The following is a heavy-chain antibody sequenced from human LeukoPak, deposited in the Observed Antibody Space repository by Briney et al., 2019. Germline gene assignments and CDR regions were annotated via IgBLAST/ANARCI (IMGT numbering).Heavy chain of an antibody. CDR3: ARDVRDSSGWAVDY. CDR2: ISSSSSYI. CDR1: GFTFSSYS. J-gene: IGHJ4*02. V-gene: IGHV3-21*01. Sequence: GGSLGLSCAASGFTFSSYSMNWVRQAPGKGLEWVSSISSSSSYIYYADSVKGRFTISRDNAKNSLYLQMNSLRAEDTAVYYCARDVRDSSGWAVDYWGQGTLVTVSS. D-gene: IGHD6-19*01.